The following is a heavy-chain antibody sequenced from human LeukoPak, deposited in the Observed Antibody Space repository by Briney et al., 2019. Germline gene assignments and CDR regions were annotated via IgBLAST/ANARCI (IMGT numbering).Heavy chain of an antibody. CDR3: AKDYADSSGWYRAFDI. J-gene: IGHJ3*02. CDR1: GFTFSSYA. D-gene: IGHD6-19*01. V-gene: IGHV3-23*01. CDR2: ISGSGGST. Sequence: GGSLRLSCAAFGFTFSSYAMSWVRQAPGKGLEWVSAISGSGGSTYYADSVKGRFTISRDNSKNTLYLQMNSLRAEDTAVYYCAKDYADSSGWYRAFDIWGQGTMVTVSS.